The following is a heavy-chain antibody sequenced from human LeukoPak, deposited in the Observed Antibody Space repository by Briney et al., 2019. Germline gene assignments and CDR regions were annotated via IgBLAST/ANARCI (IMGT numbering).Heavy chain of an antibody. CDR2: IYYTGT. J-gene: IGHJ6*03. V-gene: IGHV4-59*02. Sequence: NPSETLSLTCTVSGGSVTDYYWSWIRQSPGKGLEWVGYIYYTGTSYNPSLKSRVTMSVDTSKKQFSLKVSSLTAADTAVYYCARLATGIDYFYYMDIWGKGTTVTVSS. D-gene: IGHD2-8*02. CDR1: GGSVTDYY. CDR3: ARLATGIDYFYYMDI.